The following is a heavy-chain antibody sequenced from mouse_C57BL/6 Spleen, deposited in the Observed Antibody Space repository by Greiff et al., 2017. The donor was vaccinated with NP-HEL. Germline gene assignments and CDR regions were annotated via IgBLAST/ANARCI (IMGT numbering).Heavy chain of an antibody. J-gene: IGHJ2*01. CDR1: GYTFTSYT. Sequence: QVQLQQSGAELARPGASVKMSCKASGYTFTSYTMHWVKQRPGQGLEWIGYINPSSGYTKSNQKFKDKATLTAAKSSSTAYMQLPSLTSEDSAVYYCASNIYYYYDPFDYWGQGTTLTVSS. CDR2: INPSSGYT. CDR3: ASNIYYYYDPFDY. V-gene: IGHV1-4*01. D-gene: IGHD2-4*01.